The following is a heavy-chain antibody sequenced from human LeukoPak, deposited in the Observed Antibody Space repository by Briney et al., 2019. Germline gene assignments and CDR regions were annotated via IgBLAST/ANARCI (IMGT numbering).Heavy chain of an antibody. V-gene: IGHV1-46*01. Sequence: ASVKVSCKASGYTFTSYYMHWVRQAPGQGLEWMGIINPSGGSRSYAQKFQGRVTMTRDMSTSTVYMELSSLRSEDTAVYYCARMNDGYYYDSSGYGDHAFDIWGQGTMVTVSS. J-gene: IGHJ3*02. D-gene: IGHD3-22*01. CDR2: INPSGGSR. CDR3: ARMNDGYYYDSSGYGDHAFDI. CDR1: GYTFTSYY.